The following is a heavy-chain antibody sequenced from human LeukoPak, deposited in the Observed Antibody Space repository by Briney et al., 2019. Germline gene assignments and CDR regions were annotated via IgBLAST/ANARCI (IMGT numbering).Heavy chain of an antibody. CDR1: GFTFSSYE. D-gene: IGHD5-12*01. Sequence: GGSLRLSCAASGFTFSSYEMNWVRQAPGKGLEWASYISSSGSTIYYADSVKGRFTISRDNAKNSLYLQMNSLRAEDTAVYYCANFQWLRYFAFWGQGTLVTVSS. CDR2: ISSSGSTI. V-gene: IGHV3-48*03. CDR3: ANFQWLRYFAF. J-gene: IGHJ4*02.